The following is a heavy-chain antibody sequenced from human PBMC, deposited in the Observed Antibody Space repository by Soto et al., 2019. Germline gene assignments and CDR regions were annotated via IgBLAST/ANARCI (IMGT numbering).Heavy chain of an antibody. J-gene: IGHJ4*02. Sequence: SKTLSLTCAVYSGSFSGYYWSWIRQPPGKGLEWIGEINHSGSTNYNPSLKSRVTISVDTSKNQFSLKLSSVTAADTAVYYCARGRRGYFEHWGQGTLVTGSS. CDR1: SGSFSGYY. V-gene: IGHV4-34*01. CDR3: ARGRRGYFEH. CDR2: INHSGST. D-gene: IGHD3-10*01.